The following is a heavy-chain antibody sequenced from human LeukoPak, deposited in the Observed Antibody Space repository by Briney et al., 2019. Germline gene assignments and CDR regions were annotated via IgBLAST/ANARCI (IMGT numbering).Heavy chain of an antibody. V-gene: IGHV3-21*01. D-gene: IGHD1-1*01. CDR1: GFTFSSYS. CDR3: AKDANWKPLGYYYMDV. Sequence: PGGSLRLSCAASGFTFSSYSMNWVRQAPGKGLEWISSISSSSSYIYYADSVKGRFTISRDNAKNSLYLQMSSLRAEDTAVYYCAKDANWKPLGYYYMDVWGKGTTVTASS. CDR2: ISSSSSYI. J-gene: IGHJ6*03.